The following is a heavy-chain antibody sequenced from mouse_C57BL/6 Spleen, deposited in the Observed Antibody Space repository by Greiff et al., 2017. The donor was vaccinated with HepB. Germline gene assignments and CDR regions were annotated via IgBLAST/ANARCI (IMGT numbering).Heavy chain of an antibody. Sequence: DVKLVESGPGLVKPSQSLSLTCSVTGYSITSGYYWNWIRQFPGNKLEWMGYISYDGSNNYNPSLKNRISITRDTSKNQFFLKLNSVTTEDTATYYCARATTVYYYAMDYWGQGTSVTVSS. J-gene: IGHJ4*01. V-gene: IGHV3-6*01. CDR2: ISYDGSN. CDR1: GYSITSGYY. CDR3: ARATTVYYYAMDY. D-gene: IGHD1-1*01.